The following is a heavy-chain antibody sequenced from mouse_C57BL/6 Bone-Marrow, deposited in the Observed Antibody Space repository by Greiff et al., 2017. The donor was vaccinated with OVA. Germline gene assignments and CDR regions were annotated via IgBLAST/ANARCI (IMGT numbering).Heavy chain of an antibody. CDR3: ARYSYAMDY. J-gene: IGHJ4*01. CDR1: GFTFSSYG. V-gene: IGHV5-6*01. CDR2: ISSGGSYT. Sequence: EVKLVESGGDLVKPGGSLKLSCAASGFTFSSYGMSWVRQTPDKRLEWVATISSGGSYTYYPDSVKGRFTISRDNAKNTLYLQMSSLKSEDTAMYYCARYSYAMDYWGQGTSVTVSS.